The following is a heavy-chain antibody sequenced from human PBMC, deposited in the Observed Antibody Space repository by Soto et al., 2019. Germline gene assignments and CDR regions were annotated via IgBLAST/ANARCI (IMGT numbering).Heavy chain of an antibody. CDR3: ARATWTPDPGLYYFDY. J-gene: IGHJ4*02. CDR2: IYYSGST. CDR1: GGSISSGDYY. D-gene: IGHD3-16*01. Sequence: QVQLQESGPGLVKPSQTLSLTCTVSGGSISSGDYYWSWIRQPPGKGLEWIGYIYYSGSTYYNPSLTSRVTIPEDTPKNQFSLKLSSVTAADTAVYYCARATWTPDPGLYYFDYWGQGTLVTVSS. V-gene: IGHV4-30-4*01.